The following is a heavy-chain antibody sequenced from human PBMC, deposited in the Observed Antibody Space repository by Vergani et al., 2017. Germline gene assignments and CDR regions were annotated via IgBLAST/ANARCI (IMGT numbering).Heavy chain of an antibody. CDR3: ARGLWVREPFDY. CDR1: GYTFTGYY. V-gene: IGHV1-8*02. D-gene: IGHD1-14*01. CDR2: MNPNSGNT. Sequence: QVQLVQSGAEVKKPGASVKVSCKASGYTFTGYYMHWVRQAPGQGLEWMGWMNPNSGNTGYAQKFQGRVTMTRNTSISTAYMELSSLRSEDTAVYYCARGLWVREPFDYWGQGTLVTVSS. J-gene: IGHJ4*02.